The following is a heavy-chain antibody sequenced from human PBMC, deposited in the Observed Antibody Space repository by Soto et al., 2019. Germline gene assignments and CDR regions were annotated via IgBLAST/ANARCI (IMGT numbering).Heavy chain of an antibody. D-gene: IGHD3-16*01. J-gene: IGHJ4*02. CDR1: GGTFSSYA. CDR2: IIPIFGTA. V-gene: IGHV1-69*05. Sequence: ASVKVSCKASGGTFSSYAISWVRQAPGQGLEWMGGIIPIFGTANYAQKFQGRVTMTTDTSTSTAYMELRSLRSDDTAVYYCARGFLDYYDYVWGSYMYYWGQGTLVTVSS. CDR3: ARGFLDYYDYVWGSYMYY.